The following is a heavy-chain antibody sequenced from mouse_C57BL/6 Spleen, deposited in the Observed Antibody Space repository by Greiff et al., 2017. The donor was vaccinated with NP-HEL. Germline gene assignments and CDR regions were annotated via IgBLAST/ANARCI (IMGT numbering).Heavy chain of an antibody. CDR2: IYPGDGDT. D-gene: IGHD1-1*01. CDR1: GYAFSSSW. CDR3: AREKITPCDV. Sequence: QVQLQQSGPELVKPGASVKISCKASGYAFSSSWMNWVKQRPGKGLEWIGRIYPGDGDTNYNGKFKGKATLTADKSSSTAYMQLSSLTSEDSAVYFCAREKITPCDVWGTGTTVTVSS. V-gene: IGHV1-82*01. J-gene: IGHJ1*03.